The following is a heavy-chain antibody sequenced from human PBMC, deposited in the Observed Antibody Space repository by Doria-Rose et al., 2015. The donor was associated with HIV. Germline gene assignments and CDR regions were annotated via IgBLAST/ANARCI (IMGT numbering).Heavy chain of an antibody. CDR1: GVSLSSPGMG. Sequence: QVTLKESGPVLVKPTETLTLTCTVSGVSLSSPGMGVSWIRQPPGKALEWLANIFSDDERYYRTSLKSRLTISRGTSKSQVVLTMTDMDPVDTATYYCARIKSGRWYHKYYFDFWGQGTLVIVSA. J-gene: IGHJ4*02. CDR3: ARIKSGRWYHKYYFDF. D-gene: IGHD6-13*01. CDR2: IFSDDER. V-gene: IGHV2-26*01.